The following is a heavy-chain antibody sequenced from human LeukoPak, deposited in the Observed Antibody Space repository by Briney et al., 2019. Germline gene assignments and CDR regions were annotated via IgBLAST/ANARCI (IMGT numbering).Heavy chain of an antibody. V-gene: IGHV3-48*01. CDR1: GFTFSNYD. CDR3: ARGHTL. D-gene: IGHD2-2*02. CDR2: ISSSSSTI. Sequence: GGTLRLSCAASGFTFSNYDMHWVRQAPGKGLAWVSYISSSSSTIYYADSVKGRFTISRDNAKKSLYLQMNSLRAEDTAVYCCARGHTLWGEGTRVPVSS. J-gene: IGHJ4*02.